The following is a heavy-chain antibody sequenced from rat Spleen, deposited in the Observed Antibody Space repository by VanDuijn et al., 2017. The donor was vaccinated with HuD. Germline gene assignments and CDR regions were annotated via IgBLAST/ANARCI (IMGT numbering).Heavy chain of an antibody. CDR3: ARHAGELDFDY. V-gene: IGHV5-29*01. D-gene: IGHD1-4*01. Sequence: EVQLVESGGGLVQPGGSLKLSCAASGFTFSNHGMAWVRLAPTKGLDWIATIGYDGRSTYYRDSVKGRFTISRNNAERTLHLQMDSLRSDDTATYYGARHAGELDFDYWGQGVMVTVSS. CDR2: IGYDGRST. CDR1: GFTFSNHG. J-gene: IGHJ2*01.